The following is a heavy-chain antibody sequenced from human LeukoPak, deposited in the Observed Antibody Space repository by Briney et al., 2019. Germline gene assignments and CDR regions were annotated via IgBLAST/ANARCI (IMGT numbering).Heavy chain of an antibody. Sequence: GGSLRLSCATSGFTFSSYAMSWVRQAPGKGLEWVSALSDSGVTTYYADSVKGRFTISRDNSKNTLFLQMNSLRVEDTALYFCAKARGSGNSIYFDHWGQGTLVTVSS. D-gene: IGHD4-23*01. CDR2: LSDSGVTT. CDR1: GFTFSSYA. CDR3: AKARGSGNSIYFDH. V-gene: IGHV3-23*01. J-gene: IGHJ4*02.